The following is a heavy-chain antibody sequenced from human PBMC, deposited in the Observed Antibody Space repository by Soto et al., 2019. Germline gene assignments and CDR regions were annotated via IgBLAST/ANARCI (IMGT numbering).Heavy chain of an antibody. CDR3: AKDTSDFHFYYYMDV. CDR1: GFTFDDYA. CDR2: ISWNSGSI. D-gene: IGHD3-3*01. Sequence: GGSLRLSCAASGFTFDDYAMHWVRQAPGKGLEWVSGISWNSGSIGYADSVKGRFTISRDNAKNSLYLQMNSLRAEDTALYYCAKDTSDFHFYYYMDVWGKGTTVTVSS. J-gene: IGHJ6*03. V-gene: IGHV3-9*01.